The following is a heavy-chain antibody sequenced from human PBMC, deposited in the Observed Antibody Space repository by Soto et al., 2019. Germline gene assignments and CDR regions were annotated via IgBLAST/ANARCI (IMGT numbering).Heavy chain of an antibody. CDR1: GDSVSSNRAA. D-gene: IGHD3-10*01. Sequence: SQTLSLTCAISGDSVSSNRAAWNWIRQYPSRGLEWLGMTYYRSKWYNDYAVSVKSRITINPDTSKNQFPLQLNSVTPEDTAVYDFAREQSGVAFDIWGQGTMVTVSS. CDR3: AREQSGVAFDI. CDR2: TYYRSKWYN. J-gene: IGHJ3*02. V-gene: IGHV6-1*01.